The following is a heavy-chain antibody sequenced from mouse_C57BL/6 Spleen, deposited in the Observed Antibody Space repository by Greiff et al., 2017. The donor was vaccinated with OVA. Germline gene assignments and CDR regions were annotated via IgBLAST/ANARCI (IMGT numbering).Heavy chain of an antibody. CDR1: GFTFSSYA. D-gene: IGHD1-1*01. CDR3: TREEDGSSPAWFAY. V-gene: IGHV5-9-1*02. Sequence: EVQRVESGEGLVKPGGSLKLSCAASGFTFSSYAMSWVRQTPEKRLEWVAYISSGGDYIYYADTVKGRFTISRDNARNTLYLQMSSLKSEDTAMYYCTREEDGSSPAWFAYWGQGTLVTVSA. J-gene: IGHJ3*01. CDR2: ISSGGDYI.